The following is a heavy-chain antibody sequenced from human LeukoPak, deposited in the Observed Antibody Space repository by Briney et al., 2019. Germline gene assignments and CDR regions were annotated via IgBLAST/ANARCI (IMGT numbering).Heavy chain of an antibody. CDR2: INPNSGGT. CDR1: GYTFTGYY. CDR3: ARGWELLIWFDP. Sequence: ASVKVSCKASGYTFTGYYMHWVRQVPGQGLEWMGWINPNSGGTNYAQKFQGRVTMTRDTSISTAYMELRSLRSDDTAVYYCARGWELLIWFDPWGQGTLVTVSS. D-gene: IGHD1-26*01. J-gene: IGHJ5*02. V-gene: IGHV1-2*02.